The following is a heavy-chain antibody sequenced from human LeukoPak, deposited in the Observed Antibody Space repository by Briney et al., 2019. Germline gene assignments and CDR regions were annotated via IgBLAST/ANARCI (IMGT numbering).Heavy chain of an antibody. D-gene: IGHD2-8*01. Sequence: GGSLRLSCAASGFTFNSYAMIWVRQAPGKGLEWVSVISGGGVSTYYADSVKGRFTISRDNSKNTLYLQMNSLRAEDTAVYYCAKWARYCTNGVCYYFDYWGQGTLVTVSS. V-gene: IGHV3-23*01. J-gene: IGHJ4*02. CDR2: ISGGGVST. CDR3: AKWARYCTNGVCYYFDY. CDR1: GFTFNSYA.